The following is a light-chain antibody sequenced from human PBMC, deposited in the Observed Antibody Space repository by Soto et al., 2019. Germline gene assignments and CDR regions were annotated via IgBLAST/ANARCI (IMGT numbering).Light chain of an antibody. Sequence: QPVLTQPPSVSGAPGQRVTISSTGSSSNIGATYDEHWYQQLPGTAPKLLIYGNSNRPSGVPDRFSGSKSGTSASLAITGLQAEDEADYYCQSSDSSLSGHWVFGGGTKLTV. CDR3: QSSDSSLSGHWV. CDR1: SSNIGATYD. V-gene: IGLV1-40*01. CDR2: GNS. J-gene: IGLJ3*02.